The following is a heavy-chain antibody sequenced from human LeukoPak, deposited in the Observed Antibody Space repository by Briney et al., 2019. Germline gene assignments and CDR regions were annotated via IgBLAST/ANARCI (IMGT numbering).Heavy chain of an antibody. V-gene: IGHV4-34*11. CDR3: ASTLGELSLYLDY. CDR1: GGSFSGYY. J-gene: IGHJ4*02. Sequence: PSETLSLTCAVYGGSFSGYYWSWIRQPPGKGLEWIGCVYYSGGTYHNPSLKSRVTMSLDTSKNQFSLKLSSLTAADTAVYYCASTLGELSLYLDYWGQGTLVTVSS. D-gene: IGHD3-16*02. CDR2: VYYSGGT.